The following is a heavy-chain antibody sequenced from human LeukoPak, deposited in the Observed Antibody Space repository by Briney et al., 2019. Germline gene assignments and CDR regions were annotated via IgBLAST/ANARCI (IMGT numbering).Heavy chain of an antibody. V-gene: IGHV4-34*01. Sequence: SETLSLTCAVYGGSFSGYYWSWIRQPPGKGLEWIGEINHSGSTNYNPSLKSRVTISVDTSKNQFSLKLSSVTAADTAVYYCARGVEAAASTFDPWGQGTLVTVSS. CDR2: INHSGST. J-gene: IGHJ5*02. D-gene: IGHD6-13*01. CDR1: GGSFSGYY. CDR3: ARGVEAAASTFDP.